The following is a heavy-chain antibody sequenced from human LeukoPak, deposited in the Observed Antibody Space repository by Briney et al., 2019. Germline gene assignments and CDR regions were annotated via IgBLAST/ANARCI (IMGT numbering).Heavy chain of an antibody. D-gene: IGHD3-9*01. J-gene: IGHJ4*02. CDR2: IYVGGSA. CDR3: ARLKIDGTHFDY. V-gene: IGHV3-53*01. Sequence: QSGGSLRLSCAASGFTVSNNYMSWVRQTPGKGLEWVSVIYVGGSAYYADSVKGRFTISGDSSKNTLYLQMNSLRAEDTAVYYRARLKIDGTHFDYWGQGTLATVSS. CDR1: GFTVSNNY.